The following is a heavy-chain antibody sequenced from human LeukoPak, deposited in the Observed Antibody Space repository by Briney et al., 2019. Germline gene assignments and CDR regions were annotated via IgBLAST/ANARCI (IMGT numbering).Heavy chain of an antibody. J-gene: IGHJ4*02. CDR3: ARDTGLDY. D-gene: IGHD4-17*01. CDR1: GFTFSSYG. V-gene: IGHV3-33*01. CDR2: IWYDGSNK. Sequence: GGSLRLSCAASGFTFSSYGMHWVRQAPGKGLKWVAVIWYDGSNKYYADSVKGRFTISRDDSKNTLYLQMNSLRAEDTAVNYCARDTGLDYWGQGTLVTVSS.